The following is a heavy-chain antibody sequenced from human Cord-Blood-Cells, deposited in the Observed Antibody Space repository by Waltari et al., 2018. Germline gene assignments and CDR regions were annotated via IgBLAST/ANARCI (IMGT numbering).Heavy chain of an antibody. CDR3: ARSADSGSYYNGFDP. D-gene: IGHD1-26*01. J-gene: IGHJ5*02. CDR2: IYPGDSDT. CDR1: GYSFTSYW. Sequence: AEVKKPGESLKISCKGSGYSFTSYWISWVRQMPGKGLEWMGIIYPGDSDTRYSPSFQGQVTISADKSISTAYLQWSSLKASDTAMYYCARSADSGSYYNGFDPWGQGTLVTVSS. V-gene: IGHV5-51*01.